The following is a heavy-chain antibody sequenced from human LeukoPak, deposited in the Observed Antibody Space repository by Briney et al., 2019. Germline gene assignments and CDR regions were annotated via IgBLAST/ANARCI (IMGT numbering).Heavy chain of an antibody. CDR3: ARWAVITSFDY. J-gene: IGHJ4*02. CDR2: IYYSGST. CDR1: GGSISSYY. D-gene: IGHD4-23*01. V-gene: IGHV4-59*01. Sequence: PSETLSLTCTVSGGSISSYYWSWIRQPPGKGLEWIGYIYYSGSTNYNPSLKSRVTISVDTSKNQFSLKLSSVTAADTAVYYCARWAVITSFDYWGQGTLVTVSS.